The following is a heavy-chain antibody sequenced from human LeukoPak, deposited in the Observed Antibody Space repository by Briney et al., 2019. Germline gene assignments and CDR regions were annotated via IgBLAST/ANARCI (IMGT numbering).Heavy chain of an antibody. J-gene: IGHJ5*02. D-gene: IGHD3-9*01. CDR3: ARQEGKYYDILTGYSPGGWFDR. Sequence: SETLSLTCTVSGGSISSHYWTWIRQPPGKGLEWIGYIYYRGGTNYNPSLQSRVTISVDTSKNQFSLKVTSVTAADTAVYYCARQEGKYYDILTGYSPGGWFDRWGQGTLVTVSS. CDR2: IYYRGGT. V-gene: IGHV4-59*08. CDR1: GGSISSHY.